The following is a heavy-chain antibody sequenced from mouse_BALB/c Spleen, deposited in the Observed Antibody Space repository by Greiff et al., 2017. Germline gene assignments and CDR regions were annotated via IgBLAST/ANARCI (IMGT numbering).Heavy chain of an antibody. Sequence: VQLQQSGAELVRPGTSVKVSCKASGYAFTNYLIEWVKQRPGQGLEWIGVINPGSGGTNYNEKFKGKATLTADKSSSTAYMQLSSLTSDDSAVYFCARCVGPPRDYAMDYWGQGTSVTVSS. CDR3: ARCVGPPRDYAMDY. J-gene: IGHJ4*01. CDR2: INPGSGGT. CDR1: GYAFTNYL. V-gene: IGHV1-54*01.